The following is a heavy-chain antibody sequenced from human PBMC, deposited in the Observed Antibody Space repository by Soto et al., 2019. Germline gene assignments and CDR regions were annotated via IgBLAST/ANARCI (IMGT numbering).Heavy chain of an antibody. D-gene: IGHD3-22*01. CDR3: ASSGIVGREVNTWFDP. V-gene: IGHV4-59*01. CDR1: AGSITTSY. Sequence: SETLSLTCTVSAGSITTSYWSWIRQPLGKALEWIGYISYRGSTNYNPPLKSRLTISIDTSKSQISLKLTSMTTADTAVYYCASSGIVGREVNTWFDPWGQGTLVTVSS. J-gene: IGHJ5*02. CDR2: ISYRGST.